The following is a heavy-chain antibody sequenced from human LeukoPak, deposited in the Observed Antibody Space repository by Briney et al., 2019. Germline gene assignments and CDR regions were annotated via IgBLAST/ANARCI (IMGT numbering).Heavy chain of an antibody. D-gene: IGHD2-15*01. CDR2: ISYDGSNK. J-gene: IGHJ4*02. CDR1: GFSFSSQA. Sequence: PGGSLRLSCAASGFSFSSQAMHWVRQAPGKGLEWVAVISYDGSNKYYADSVKGRFTISRDNSKNTLYLQMNSLRAEDTAVYYCAREFVAATFDYWGQGTLVTVSS. CDR3: AREFVAATFDY. V-gene: IGHV3-30-3*01.